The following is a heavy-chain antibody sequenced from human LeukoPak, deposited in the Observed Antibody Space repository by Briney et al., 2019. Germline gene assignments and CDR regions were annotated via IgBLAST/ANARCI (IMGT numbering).Heavy chain of an antibody. J-gene: IGHJ4*02. CDR2: IYYSGST. CDR3: ARGGGDHYPFDY. CDR1: GGSISSYY. D-gene: IGHD2-21*01. V-gene: IGHV4-59*01. Sequence: PSETLSLTCTVSGGSISSYYGSWIRQPPGKGLEWIGYIYYSGSTNYNPSLKSRVTISLDTSKNQFSLKLNSVTAADTAVYYCARGGGDHYPFDYWAREPWSPSPQ.